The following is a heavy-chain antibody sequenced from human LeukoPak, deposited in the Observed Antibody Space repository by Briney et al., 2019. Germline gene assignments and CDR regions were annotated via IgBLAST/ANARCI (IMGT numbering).Heavy chain of an antibody. J-gene: IGHJ4*02. D-gene: IGHD2-21*01. V-gene: IGHV3-15*07. Sequence: GGSLRLSCAASGFNVNNAWMSWVRQAPGKGLEWVGRIRSKIDDGATDYAAPVKGRFTISRDDSKNTLYLQINSLKIEDTAMYYCYTSITDYWGQGTLVTVSS. CDR1: GFNVNNAW. CDR3: YTSITDY. CDR2: IRSKIDDGAT.